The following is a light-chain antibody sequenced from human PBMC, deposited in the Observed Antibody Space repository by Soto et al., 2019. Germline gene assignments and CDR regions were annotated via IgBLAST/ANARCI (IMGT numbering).Light chain of an antibody. CDR1: QSVRSN. V-gene: IGKV3-15*01. CDR3: QQYDNWPPYT. Sequence: EILMTQSPATLSVSPGETATLSCRASQSVRSNVAWYQQKPGQAPRLLIYGASTRATGIPARFSGSGSGTEFTLTINSLQSEDSAVYYCQQYDNWPPYTFGQGTKLEIK. J-gene: IGKJ2*01. CDR2: GAS.